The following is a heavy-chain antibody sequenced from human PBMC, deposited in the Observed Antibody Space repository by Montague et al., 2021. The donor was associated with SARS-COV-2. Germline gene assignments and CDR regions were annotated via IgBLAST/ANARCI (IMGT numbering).Heavy chain of an antibody. CDR3: ARHGKTRIAMIVVVIDYFDY. J-gene: IGHJ4*02. Sequence: SETLSLTCTVSGGSISSSSYYWGWIRQPPGKGLEWIGSIYYSGSTYYNPSLKSRVTISVDTSKNQFSLRLSSVTAADTAVYYCARHGKTRIAMIVVVIDYFDYWGQGTLVTVPS. CDR1: GGSISSSSYY. CDR2: IYYSGST. V-gene: IGHV4-39*01. D-gene: IGHD3-22*01.